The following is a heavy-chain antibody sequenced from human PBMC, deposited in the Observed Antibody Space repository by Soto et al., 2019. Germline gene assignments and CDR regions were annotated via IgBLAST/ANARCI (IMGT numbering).Heavy chain of an antibody. CDR2: IYYNGST. CDR3: ARESVVVDATIFDY. Sequence: SETLSLTCTVSGGSISSGGYYWSWIRQHPGKGLERIGYIYYNGSTYYNPSLKSRVTISVDTSKNQFSLKLSSVTAADTAVYYCARESVVVDATIFDYWGQGTLVTVSS. D-gene: IGHD2-15*01. V-gene: IGHV4-31*03. J-gene: IGHJ4*02. CDR1: GGSISSGGYY.